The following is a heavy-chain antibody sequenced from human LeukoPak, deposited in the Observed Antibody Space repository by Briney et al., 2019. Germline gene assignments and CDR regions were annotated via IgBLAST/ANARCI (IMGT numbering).Heavy chain of an antibody. CDR2: IHPSGST. J-gene: IGHJ4*02. V-gene: IGHV4-31*03. CDR3: ARGLDGFKTGH. CDR1: GDSLIISSYH. D-gene: IGHD5-24*01. Sequence: PSQTLSLTCTVSGDSLIISSYHWTWIRQHPGKGLEWIGYIHPSGSTDCNPSLKSRLTMSLDTSQNQFSLKLTSVTAADTAIYYCARGLDGFKTGHWGQGTLVTVSS.